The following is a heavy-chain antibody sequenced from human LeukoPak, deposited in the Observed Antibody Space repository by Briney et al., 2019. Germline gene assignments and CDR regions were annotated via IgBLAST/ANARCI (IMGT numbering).Heavy chain of an antibody. CDR2: IHYTGST. Sequence: SETLSLTCTVSGGSISSYYWSWIRQPPGKGLEWIGYIHYTGSTNHNPSLKSRITISIDTSKNQFSLKLSSVTAADTAVYYCAGTSSSYCSGGSCYGKFQTWGQGTLVTDSS. J-gene: IGHJ1*01. V-gene: IGHV4-59*08. D-gene: IGHD2-15*01. CDR3: AGTSSSYCSGGSCYGKFQT. CDR1: GGSISSYY.